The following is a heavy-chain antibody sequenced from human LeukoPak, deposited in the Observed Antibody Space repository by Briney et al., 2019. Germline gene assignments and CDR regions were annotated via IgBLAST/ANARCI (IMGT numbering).Heavy chain of an antibody. D-gene: IGHD5-12*01. CDR3: ARSIVATMGGY. Sequence: GGSLRLSCAASGFAFSIYWMHWVRQAPGEGLVWVSRINSDGSTTGYADSVKGRFTISRDNAKNSLYLQMNSLRAEDTAVYYCARSIVATMGGYWGQGTLVTVSS. V-gene: IGHV3-74*01. CDR1: GFAFSIYW. CDR2: INSDGSTT. J-gene: IGHJ4*02.